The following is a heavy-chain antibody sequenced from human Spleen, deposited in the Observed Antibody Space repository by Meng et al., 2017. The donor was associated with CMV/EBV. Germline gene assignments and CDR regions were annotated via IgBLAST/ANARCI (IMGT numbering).Heavy chain of an antibody. Sequence: GESLKISCAASGFTFSSYSMNWVRQAPGKGLEWVSSISSSSSYIYYADSVKGRFTISRDNAKNSLYLQMNSLRAEGTAVYYCARGERDCSSTSCYPIYYGMDVWGQGTTVTVSS. D-gene: IGHD2-2*01. CDR2: ISSSSSYI. CDR1: GFTFSSYS. J-gene: IGHJ6*02. CDR3: ARGERDCSSTSCYPIYYGMDV. V-gene: IGHV3-21*04.